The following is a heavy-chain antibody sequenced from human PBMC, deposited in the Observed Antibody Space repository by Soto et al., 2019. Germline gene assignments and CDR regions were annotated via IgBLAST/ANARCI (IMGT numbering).Heavy chain of an antibody. Sequence: VQLVESGGGLVQPGGSLRLSCAASGFTFSSYSLNWVRQAPGKGLEWVSCISSSSSTIYYGDSVKGRITISRDNAKNSLYLQSNSLRAEDTAVCYCASIGHGDATDDPIYFDYWGQGTLVTLSS. D-gene: IGHD4-17*01. CDR2: ISSSSSTI. CDR3: ASIGHGDATDDPIYFDY. J-gene: IGHJ4*02. CDR1: GFTFSSYS. V-gene: IGHV3-48*01.